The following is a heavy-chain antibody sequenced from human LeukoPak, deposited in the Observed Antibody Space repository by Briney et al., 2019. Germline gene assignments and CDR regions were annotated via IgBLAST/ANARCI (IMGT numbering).Heavy chain of an antibody. CDR1: GFTFSSSW. V-gene: IGHV3-7*01. CDR2: IKQDGSEK. D-gene: IGHD3-16*01. CDR3: ARDHHGGNAFDI. Sequence: GGSLRLSCAASGFTFSSSWMSWVRQAPGKGLEWVANIKQDGSEKYYVDSVKGRFTISRDNAKNSLYLQMNSLRAEDTAVYYCARDHHGGNAFDIWGQGTMVTVSS. J-gene: IGHJ3*02.